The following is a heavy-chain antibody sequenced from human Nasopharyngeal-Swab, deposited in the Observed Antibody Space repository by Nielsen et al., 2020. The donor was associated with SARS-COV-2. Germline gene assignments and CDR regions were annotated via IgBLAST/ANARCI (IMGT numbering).Heavy chain of an antibody. Sequence: SETLSLTCAVSGGSISSGGYYWSWVRRHPGKGLEWIGYIYFTGSTYYNPSLKSRLTISMDKSKDHFSLRLSSVTAADTAVYYCATFRPYHTSDYYVDSWGLGTLVTVSS. CDR3: ATFRPYHTSDYYVDS. J-gene: IGHJ4*02. V-gene: IGHV4-31*11. CDR2: IYFTGST. D-gene: IGHD3-22*01. CDR1: GGSISSGGYY.